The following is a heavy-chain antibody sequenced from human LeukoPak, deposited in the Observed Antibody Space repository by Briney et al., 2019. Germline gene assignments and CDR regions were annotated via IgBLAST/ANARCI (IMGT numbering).Heavy chain of an antibody. D-gene: IGHD3-22*01. Sequence: PSETLSLTCAVYGGSLTGYYWNWIRQPPGKGLEWIGEINHSGSTDCIPSLKSRVTISVDTSKNQFSLKLSSVTAADTAVYYCAKTRTYSASSKGAFDVWGQGTTVTVSS. CDR2: INHSGST. CDR3: AKTRTYSASSKGAFDV. J-gene: IGHJ3*01. V-gene: IGHV4-34*01. CDR1: GGSLTGYY.